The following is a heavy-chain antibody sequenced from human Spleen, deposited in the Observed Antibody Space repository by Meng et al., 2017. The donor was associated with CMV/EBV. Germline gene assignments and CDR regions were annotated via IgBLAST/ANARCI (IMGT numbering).Heavy chain of an antibody. D-gene: IGHD3-16*01. CDR1: GFTVSRFA. CDR3: AKSGFRGVANFDY. J-gene: IGHJ4*02. V-gene: IGHV3-23*03. Sequence: ASGFTVSRFAMGWVRQAPGKGLEWVSVIYSGGSSTYYADSVKGRFTISRDNSKNTLYLQMNSLRAEDTAVYYCAKSGFRGVANFDYWGQGTLVTVSS. CDR2: IYSGGSST.